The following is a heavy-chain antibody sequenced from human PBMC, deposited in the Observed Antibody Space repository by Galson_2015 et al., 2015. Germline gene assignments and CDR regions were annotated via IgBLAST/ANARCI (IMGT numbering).Heavy chain of an antibody. V-gene: IGHV1-2*06. D-gene: IGHD3-22*01. J-gene: IGHJ4*02. CDR2: INPNSGGT. CDR3: AREGLGGYAEIDY. Sequence: SVKVSCKASGYTFTGYYMHWVRQAPGQGLEWMGRINPNSGGTNYAQKFQGRVTMTRDTSISTAYMELSRLRSDDTAVYYCAREGLGGYAEIDYWGQGTLVTVSS. CDR1: GYTFTGYY.